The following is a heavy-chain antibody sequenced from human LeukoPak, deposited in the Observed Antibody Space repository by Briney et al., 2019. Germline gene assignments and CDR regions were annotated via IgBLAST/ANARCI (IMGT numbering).Heavy chain of an antibody. CDR1: GGSISSGDYY. V-gene: IGHV4-30-4*01. D-gene: IGHD3-10*01. J-gene: IGHJ4*02. CDR2: IYYSGST. CDR3: ARGSGSYYILKSHGIYFDY. Sequence: PSQTLSLTCTVSGGSISSGDYYWSWIRQPPGKGLEWIGYIYYSGSTYYNPSLKSRVTISVDTSKNQFSLKLSSVTAADTAVYYCARGSGSYYILKSHGIYFDYWGQGTLVTVSS.